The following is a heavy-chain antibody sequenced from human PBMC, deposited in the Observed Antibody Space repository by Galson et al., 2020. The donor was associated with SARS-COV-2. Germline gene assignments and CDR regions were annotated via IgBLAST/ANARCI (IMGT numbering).Heavy chain of an antibody. J-gene: IGHJ5*02. CDR3: AGGLGYCNSPTCHHWFHP. V-gene: IGHV4-61*01. CDR1: GGSVNSGSFY. CDR2: IFFSGET. Sequence: SETLSLTCTVSGGSVNSGSFYWSWLRQLPGGGLDWTGHIFFSGETNYNPSLRSRVTMSLDTSKNQFSLNLNSVTAADTAVYYCAGGLGYCNSPTCHHWFHPWGRGTLVTVSS. D-gene: IGHD2-2*01.